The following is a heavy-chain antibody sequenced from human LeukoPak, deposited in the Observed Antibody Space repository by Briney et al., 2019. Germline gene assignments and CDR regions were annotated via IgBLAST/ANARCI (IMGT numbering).Heavy chain of an antibody. J-gene: IGHJ4*01. CDR3: ATRPSWELHDY. CDR2: MNHGGST. Sequence: SETLSLTCAVYGGSFSGYYWSWIRQPPGKGLEWIGEMNHGGSTSYNPSLKSRVTISVDTSENQISLKLNSVTAADTAVYYCATRPSWELHDYWGHGTLVTVSS. CDR1: GGSFSGYY. D-gene: IGHD3-10*01. V-gene: IGHV4-34*01.